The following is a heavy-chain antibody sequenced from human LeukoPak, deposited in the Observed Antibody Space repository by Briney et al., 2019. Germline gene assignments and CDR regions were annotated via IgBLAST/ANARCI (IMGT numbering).Heavy chain of an antibody. D-gene: IGHD4-17*01. CDR2: MLSTGST. CDR3: ATVKYDYGDPVGWFDP. CDR1: GFPFSASA. Sequence: GGSLRLSCAASGFPFSASAMTWVRQAPGKGLEWVSHMLSTGSTYYADSMRGRFTISRDNSKNTLYLLMTSLRADDTAVYYCATVKYDYGDPVGWFDPWGQGTLVTVSS. J-gene: IGHJ5*02. V-gene: IGHV3-23*01.